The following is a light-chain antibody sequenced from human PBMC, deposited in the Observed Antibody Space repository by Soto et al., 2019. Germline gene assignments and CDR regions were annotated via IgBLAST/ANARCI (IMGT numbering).Light chain of an antibody. J-gene: IGKJ1*01. CDR1: QTIVGTY. CDR3: QLGG. CDR2: GAS. Sequence: EIVLTQSPGTLSLSPGERATLSCRASQTIVGTYLAWYQQKPGQAPRLLIYGASSSASGIPDRFSGGGSGTDFTLTINRLEPDDSAVYYCQLGGFGQGTKVE. V-gene: IGKV3-20*01.